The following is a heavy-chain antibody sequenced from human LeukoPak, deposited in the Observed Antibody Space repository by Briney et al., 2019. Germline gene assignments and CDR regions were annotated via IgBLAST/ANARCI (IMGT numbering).Heavy chain of an antibody. V-gene: IGHV3-64D*09. J-gene: IGHJ4*02. Sequence: PGGSLRLSCSASGFTFSSYAMHWVRQAPGKGLEYVSAISSNGGSTYYADSVKGRFTISRDNSKNTLYLQMSSLRAEDTAVYYCAREDSSGWYVFDYWGQGTLVTVSS. CDR3: AREDSSGWYVFDY. CDR1: GFTFSSYA. D-gene: IGHD6-19*01. CDR2: ISSNGGST.